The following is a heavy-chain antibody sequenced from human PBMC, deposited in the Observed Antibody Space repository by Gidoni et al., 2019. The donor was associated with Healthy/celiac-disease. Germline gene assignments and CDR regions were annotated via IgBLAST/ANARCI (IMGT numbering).Heavy chain of an antibody. CDR2: ISWNSGSI. D-gene: IGHD6-19*01. Sequence: EVQLVASGGGLVQPGRSLRLSCAASGFTFDDYAMHWVRQAPGKGLEWVSGISWNSGSIGYADSVKGRFTISRDNAKNSLYLQMNSLRAEDTALYYCAKAKGGAGSDFDYWGQGTLVTVSS. CDR3: AKAKGGAGSDFDY. J-gene: IGHJ4*02. V-gene: IGHV3-9*01. CDR1: GFTFDDYA.